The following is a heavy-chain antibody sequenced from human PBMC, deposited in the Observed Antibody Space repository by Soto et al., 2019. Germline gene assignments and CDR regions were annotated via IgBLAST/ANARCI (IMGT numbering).Heavy chain of an antibody. CDR3: ARMDMRPGGYYDSSGLDY. Sequence: QTITLTCTFSGFSLSTSGMCVSWIRQPPGKALEWLALIDWDDDKYYSTSLKTRLTISKDTSKNQVVLTMTNMDPVDTATYYCARMDMRPGGYYDSSGLDYWGQGTLVTVSS. J-gene: IGHJ4*02. CDR1: GFSLSTSGMC. D-gene: IGHD3-22*01. CDR2: IDWDDDK. V-gene: IGHV2-70*01.